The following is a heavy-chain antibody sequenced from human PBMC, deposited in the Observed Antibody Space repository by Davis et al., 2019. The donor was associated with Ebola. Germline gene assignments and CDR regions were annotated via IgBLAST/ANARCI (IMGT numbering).Heavy chain of an antibody. Sequence: SETLSLTCTVSGDSMSSYYWSWIRQPPGKGLEWIGYISYSGSTNYNPSLKSRVTISVDTSKNQFSLKLSSVTAADTAVYYCARAFGGYTYALDYWGQGTLVTVSS. CDR3: ARAFGGYTYALDY. V-gene: IGHV4-59*01. CDR2: ISYSGST. J-gene: IGHJ4*02. D-gene: IGHD5-18*01. CDR1: GDSMSSYY.